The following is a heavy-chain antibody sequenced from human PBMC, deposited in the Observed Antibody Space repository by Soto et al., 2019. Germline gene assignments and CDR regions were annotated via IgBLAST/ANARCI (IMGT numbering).Heavy chain of an antibody. CDR2: IWYDGSNK. V-gene: IGHV3-33*01. CDR1: GFTFSSYG. J-gene: IGHJ4*02. Sequence: GGSLRLSCAASGFTFSSYGMHWVRQAPGKGLEWVAVIWYDGSNKYYADSVKGRFTISRDNSKNTLYLQMNSLRAEDTAVYYCARGGMTTVTYFDYWGQGTLVTVSS. CDR3: ARGGMTTVTYFDY. D-gene: IGHD4-17*01.